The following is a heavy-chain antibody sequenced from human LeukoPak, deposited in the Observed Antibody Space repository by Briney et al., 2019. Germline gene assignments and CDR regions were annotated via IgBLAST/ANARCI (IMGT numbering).Heavy chain of an antibody. V-gene: IGHV1-2*02. CDR1: VDTFTLYY. Sequence: ASVKVSCTSTVDTFTLYYIHWVRHAPGQGLEWMGWINPYSGGTDYPQSFQGRVIMTRDTSISTAYMELSSLRSYDTAVYYCARDVAEADSFTWFDPWGQGTLVTVSS. CDR3: ARDVAEADSFTWFDP. J-gene: IGHJ5*02. CDR2: INPYSGGT. D-gene: IGHD6-13*01.